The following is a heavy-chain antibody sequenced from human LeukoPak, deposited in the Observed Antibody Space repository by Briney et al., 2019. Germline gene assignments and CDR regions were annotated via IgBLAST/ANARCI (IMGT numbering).Heavy chain of an antibody. J-gene: IGHJ4*02. CDR1: GGSFSGYY. Sequence: SETLSLTCAVYGGSFSGYYWSWIRQPPGKGLEWIGYIYYSGSTNYNPSLKSRVTISVDTSKNQFSLKLSSVTAADTAVYYCARGALVLRFLEWLSPYYFEYWGQGTLVTVSS. V-gene: IGHV4-59*01. CDR2: IYYSGST. CDR3: ARGALVLRFLEWLSPYYFEY. D-gene: IGHD3-3*01.